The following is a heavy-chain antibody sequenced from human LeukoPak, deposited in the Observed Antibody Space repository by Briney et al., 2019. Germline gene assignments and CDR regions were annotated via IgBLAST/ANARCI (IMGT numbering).Heavy chain of an antibody. CDR2: IRQEGRDT. V-gene: IGHV3-30*02. D-gene: IGHD7-27*01. CDR1: GFTFSSYS. Sequence: PGGSLRLSCAASGFTFSSYSMNWVRQAPGKGLEWVAYIRQEGRDTYYADSVKGRFSISRDDFKNTVNLEMNSLRTEDMAVYYCARDFNWGFDYWGQGTLVSVSS. J-gene: IGHJ4*02. CDR3: ARDFNWGFDY.